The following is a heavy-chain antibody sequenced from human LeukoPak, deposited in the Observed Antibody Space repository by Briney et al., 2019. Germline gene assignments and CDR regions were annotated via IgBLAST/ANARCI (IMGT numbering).Heavy chain of an antibody. Sequence: GGSLRLPCAASGFTFSSYAMSWVRQAPGKGLEWVSAISGSGGSTYYADSVKGRFSISRDNSKNTLYLQMNSLRAEDTAVYYCAKSPRRITIFGVVTSFDYWGQGTLVTVSS. CDR2: ISGSGGST. CDR1: GFTFSSYA. J-gene: IGHJ4*02. V-gene: IGHV3-23*01. CDR3: AKSPRRITIFGVVTSFDY. D-gene: IGHD3-3*01.